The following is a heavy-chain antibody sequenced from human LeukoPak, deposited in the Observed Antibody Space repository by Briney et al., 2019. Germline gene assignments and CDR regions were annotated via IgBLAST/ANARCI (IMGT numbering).Heavy chain of an antibody. CDR1: GGSISSYY. J-gene: IGHJ4*02. CDR3: ARGRGQWLPEFDY. V-gene: IGHV4-59*01. CDR2: IYYSGST. D-gene: IGHD6-19*01. Sequence: PSETLSLTCTVSGGSISSYYWSWIRQPPGKGLEWIGYIYYSGSTNYNPSLKSRVTISVDASKNQFSLKLSSVTAADTAVYYCARGRGQWLPEFDYWGQGTLVTVSS.